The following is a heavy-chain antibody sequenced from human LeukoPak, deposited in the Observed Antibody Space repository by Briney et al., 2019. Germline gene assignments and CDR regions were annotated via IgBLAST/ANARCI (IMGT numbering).Heavy chain of an antibody. Sequence: SSETLSLTCTVSGGSISSGSYYWGWVRQPPGKGLEWIGSGTTYYNPSLQSRVTISVDTSRNQFSLKLSSVTAADTAVYYCARTGGYMVWGVQNWFEPWGQGTLVTVSA. CDR2: GTT. V-gene: IGHV4-39*01. CDR1: GGSISSGSYY. D-gene: IGHD3-10*01. J-gene: IGHJ5*02. CDR3: ARTGGYMVWGVQNWFEP.